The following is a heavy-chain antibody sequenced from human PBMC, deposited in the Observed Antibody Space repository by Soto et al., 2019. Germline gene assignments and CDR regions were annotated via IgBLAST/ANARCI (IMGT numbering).Heavy chain of an antibody. CDR1: GGSISSSSYY. J-gene: IGHJ3*02. D-gene: IGHD6-19*01. CDR3: AINRRAEDAFDI. Sequence: QLQLQESGPGLVKPSETLSLTCTVSGGSISSSSYYWGWIRQPPGKGLEWIGSIYYSGSTYYNPSLKSRVTISVDTSKNQFSLKLSSVTAADTAVYYCAINRRAEDAFDIWGQGTMVTLSS. V-gene: IGHV4-39*01. CDR2: IYYSGST.